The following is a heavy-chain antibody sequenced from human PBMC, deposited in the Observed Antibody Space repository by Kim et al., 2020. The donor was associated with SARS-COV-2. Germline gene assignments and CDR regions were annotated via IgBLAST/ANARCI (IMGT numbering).Heavy chain of an antibody. J-gene: IGHJ6*02. Sequence: YNPSLRSRVTISVDTSKNQFSLKLSSVTAADTAVYYCASPKYQLPYGMDVWGQGTTVTVSS. CDR3: ASPKYQLPYGMDV. V-gene: IGHV4-39*01. D-gene: IGHD2-2*01.